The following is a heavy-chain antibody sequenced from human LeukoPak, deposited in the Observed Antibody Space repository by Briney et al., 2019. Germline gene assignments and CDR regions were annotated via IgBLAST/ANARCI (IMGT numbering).Heavy chain of an antibody. D-gene: IGHD2-15*01. CDR2: ISYDGSNK. CDR1: GFTFSSYA. J-gene: IGHJ4*02. Sequence: GGSLRLSCAASGFTFSSYAMHWVRQAPGKGLEGVAVISYDGSNKYYADSVKGRFTISRDNSKNTLYLQMNSLRAEDTAVYYCFQDCSGGSCFHDYWGQGTLVTVSS. CDR3: FQDCSGGSCFHDY. V-gene: IGHV3-30*04.